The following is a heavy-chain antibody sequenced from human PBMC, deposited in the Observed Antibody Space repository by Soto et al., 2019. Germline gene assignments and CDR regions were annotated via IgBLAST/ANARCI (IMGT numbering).Heavy chain of an antibody. CDR2: IYYSGST. Sequence: PSETLSLTCTVSGGSISSSSYYWGWIRQPPGKGLEWIGSIYYSGSTYYNPSLKSRVTISVDTSKNQFSLKLSSVTAADTAVYYCARGSSYYDSSGYSGPWGQGTLVTVSS. J-gene: IGHJ5*02. V-gene: IGHV4-39*07. CDR3: ARGSSYYDSSGYSGP. CDR1: GGSISSSSYY. D-gene: IGHD3-22*01.